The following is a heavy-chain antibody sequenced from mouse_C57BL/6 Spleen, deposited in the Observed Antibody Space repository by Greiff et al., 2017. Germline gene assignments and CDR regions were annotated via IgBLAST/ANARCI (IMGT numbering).Heavy chain of an antibody. CDR3: TRSYGGFYAMDY. Sequence: VQLQQSGAELVRPGASVTLSCKASGYTFTDYEMHWVKQTPVHGLEWIGAIDPETGGTAYNQKFKGKAILTADKSSSTAYMELRSLTSEDSAVYYCTRSYGGFYAMDYWGQGTSVTVSS. D-gene: IGHD1-1*02. V-gene: IGHV1-15*01. CDR2: IDPETGGT. CDR1: GYTFTDYE. J-gene: IGHJ4*01.